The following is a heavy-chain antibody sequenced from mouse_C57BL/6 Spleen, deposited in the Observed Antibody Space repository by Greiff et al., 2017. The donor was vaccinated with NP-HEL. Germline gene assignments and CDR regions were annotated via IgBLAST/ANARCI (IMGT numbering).Heavy chain of an antibody. J-gene: IGHJ4*01. CDR3: ARRRNYAMDY. CDR1: GYTFTDYY. CDR2: INPYNGGT. V-gene: IGHV1-19*01. Sequence: VQLQQSGPVLVKPGASVKMSCKASGYTFTDYYMNWVKQSHGKSLEWIGVINPYNGGTSYNQKFKGKATLTVDKSSSTAYMELNSLTSEDSAVYYCARRRNYAMDYWGQGTSVTVSS.